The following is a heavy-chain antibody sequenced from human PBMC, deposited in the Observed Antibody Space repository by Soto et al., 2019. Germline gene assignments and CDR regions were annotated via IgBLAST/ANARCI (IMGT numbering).Heavy chain of an antibody. D-gene: IGHD4-17*01. V-gene: IGHV4-31*03. CDR2: IYYSGTT. Sequence: QVQLQESGPGLVKPSQTLSLTCTVSGASISGDGYSWSWIRQQPGKGLQWIGYIYYSGTTYYTPCLQSGLTISADMSENQYAIELTSVTAAETAIYYCARGPYGDPAPRLEPWGQGALVNVSS. CDR3: ARGPYGDPAPRLEP. J-gene: IGHJ5*02. CDR1: GASISGDGYS.